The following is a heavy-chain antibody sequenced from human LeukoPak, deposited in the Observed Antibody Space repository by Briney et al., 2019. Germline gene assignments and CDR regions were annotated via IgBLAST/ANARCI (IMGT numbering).Heavy chain of an antibody. Sequence: PGRSLRLSCAASRFTFSSYAMHWVRQAPGKGLEWVAVISYDGSNKYYADSVKGRFTISRDNSKNTLYLQMNSLRAEDTAVYYCAKLPPGGYSYGYSLFDYWGQGTLVTVSS. V-gene: IGHV3-30-3*02. D-gene: IGHD5-18*01. CDR3: AKLPPGGYSYGYSLFDY. J-gene: IGHJ4*02. CDR2: ISYDGSNK. CDR1: RFTFSSYA.